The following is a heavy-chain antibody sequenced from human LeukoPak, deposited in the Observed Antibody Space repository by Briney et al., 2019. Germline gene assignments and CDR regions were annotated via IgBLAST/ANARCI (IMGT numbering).Heavy chain of an antibody. Sequence: AVKVSCKASGGTFSSHGFSGVRQAPGQGVEWMGGIIPIFGATNYAPKFQGGVTITPDASTGTDYMELSSLRSDDTAVYIFARRGPHSSGYYLFDYWGQGTLVTAPS. CDR2: IIPIFGAT. CDR3: ARRGPHSSGYYLFDY. J-gene: IGHJ4*02. D-gene: IGHD3-22*01. V-gene: IGHV1-69*01. CDR1: GGTFSSHG.